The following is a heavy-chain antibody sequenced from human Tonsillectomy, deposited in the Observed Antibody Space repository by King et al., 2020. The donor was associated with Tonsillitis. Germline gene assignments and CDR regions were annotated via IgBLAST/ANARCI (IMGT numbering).Heavy chain of an antibody. V-gene: IGHV3-53*04. D-gene: IGHD3-16*01. CDR2: IYSGGST. CDR3: ARDLSSEGEAPSDGFDI. J-gene: IGHJ3*02. Sequence: VQLVESGGGLVQPGGSLRLSCAASGFTVSSNYMNWVRQAPGKGLEWVSVIYSGGSTYYADSVKGRFTISRHNSKNTLCLQMNSLRAEDTAVYYCARDLSSEGEAPSDGFDIWGQGTMVTVSS. CDR1: GFTVSSNY.